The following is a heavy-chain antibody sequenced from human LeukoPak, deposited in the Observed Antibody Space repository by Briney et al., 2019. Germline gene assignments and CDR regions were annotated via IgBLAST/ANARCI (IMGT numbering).Heavy chain of an antibody. J-gene: IGHJ4*02. CDR2: TYYRSEWYN. CDR1: GDSVSSNSAA. CDR3: ARAGVGATRYYDY. Sequence: SQTLSLTCPISGDSVSSNSAAWHWIRQSPSRGLEWLGRTYYRSEWYNDYAVSVKSRITINPDTSKNQFSLHLNSVTPEDTAVYYCARAGVGATRYYDYWGQGTLVTVSS. V-gene: IGHV6-1*01. D-gene: IGHD1-26*01.